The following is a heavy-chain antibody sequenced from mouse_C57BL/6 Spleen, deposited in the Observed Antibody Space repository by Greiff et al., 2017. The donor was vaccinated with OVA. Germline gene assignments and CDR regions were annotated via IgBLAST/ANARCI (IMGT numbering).Heavy chain of an antibody. CDR1: GYAFTNYL. V-gene: IGHV1-54*01. CDR3: ARADDSAWFAY. CDR2: INPGSGGT. Sequence: QVQLQQSGAELVRPGTSVKVSCKASGYAFTNYLIEWVKQRPGQGLEWIGVINPGSGGTNYNEKFKGKATLTAAKSSSTAYMQLSSLTSEVSAVYFCARADDSAWFAYGGQGTLVTVSA. D-gene: IGHD2-4*01. J-gene: IGHJ3*01.